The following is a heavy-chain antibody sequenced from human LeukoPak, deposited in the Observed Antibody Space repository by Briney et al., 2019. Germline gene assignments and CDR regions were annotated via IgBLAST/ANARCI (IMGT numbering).Heavy chain of an antibody. J-gene: IGHJ1*01. Sequence: PSETLSLTCTVSGGYIRSSSYYWDWIRQPSGRGPEWIGSIYYSGSTYYNPSLKSRVTIFLDTSKNQFSLKLASVTAADTAVYYCARRRYYDSTGYLDWGQGTLVTVSS. D-gene: IGHD3-22*01. CDR3: ARRRYYDSTGYLD. CDR2: IYYSGST. V-gene: IGHV4-39*01. CDR1: GGYIRSSSYY.